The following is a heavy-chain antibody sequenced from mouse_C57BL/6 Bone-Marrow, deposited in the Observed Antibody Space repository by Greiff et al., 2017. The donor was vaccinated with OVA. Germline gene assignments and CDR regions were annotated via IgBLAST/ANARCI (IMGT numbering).Heavy chain of an antibody. CDR1: GYSFTGYY. J-gene: IGHJ3*01. CDR2: INPSTGGT. CDR3: ARPYSNYEGFAY. Sequence: VQLQQSGPELVKPGASVQISCKASGYSFTGYYMNWVKQSPEKSLEWIGEINPSTGGTTYNQKFKAKATLTVDKSSSTAYMQLKSLTSEDSAVYYCARPYSNYEGFAYWGQGTLVTVSA. D-gene: IGHD2-5*01. V-gene: IGHV1-42*01.